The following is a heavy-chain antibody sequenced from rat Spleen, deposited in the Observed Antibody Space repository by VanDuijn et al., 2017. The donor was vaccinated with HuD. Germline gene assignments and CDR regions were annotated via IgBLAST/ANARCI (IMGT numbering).Heavy chain of an antibody. J-gene: IGHJ2*01. V-gene: IGHV5-7*01. CDR1: GFTFSDYN. CDR3: ARHDVYYGCDY. CDR2: ISYDGSST. Sequence: EVQLVESGGGLVQPGRSLKLSCAASGFTFSDYNMAWVRQAPKKGLEWVATISYDGSSTYYRDSVKGRFTISRDNAKSTLYLQMDSLRSEDTATYYCARHDVYYGCDYWGQGVMVTVSS. D-gene: IGHD1-6*01.